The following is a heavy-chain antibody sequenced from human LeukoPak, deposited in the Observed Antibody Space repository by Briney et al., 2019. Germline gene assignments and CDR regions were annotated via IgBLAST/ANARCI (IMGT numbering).Heavy chain of an antibody. V-gene: IGHV4-30-2*01. J-gene: IGHJ6*02. D-gene: IGHD3-9*01. CDR1: GGSISSGGYY. CDR2: IYHSGST. CDR3: ARRGYDILTGQGGYYYYGMDV. Sequence: PSETLSLTCTVSGGSISSGGYYWSWIRQPPGKGLEWIGYIYHSGSTNYSPSLKSRVTISVDKSKNQFSLKLSSVTAADTAVYYCARRGYDILTGQGGYYYYGMDVWGQGTTVTVSS.